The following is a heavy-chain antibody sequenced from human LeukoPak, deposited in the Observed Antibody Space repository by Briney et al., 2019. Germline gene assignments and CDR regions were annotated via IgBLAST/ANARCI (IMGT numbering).Heavy chain of an antibody. CDR3: AKVRSSGYYYEEYYFDY. D-gene: IGHD3-22*01. J-gene: IGHJ4*02. CDR2: ISGSGGST. CDR1: GFTFSSYA. V-gene: IGHV3-23*01. Sequence: GGSLRLSCAASGFTFSSYAMSWVRRAPGKGLEWVSAISGSGGSTYYADPVKGRFTISRDNSKNTLYLQMNSLRAEDTAVYYCAKVRSSGYYYEEYYFDYWGQGTLVTVSS.